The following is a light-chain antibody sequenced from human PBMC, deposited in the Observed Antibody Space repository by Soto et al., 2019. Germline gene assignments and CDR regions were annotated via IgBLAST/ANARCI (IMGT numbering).Light chain of an antibody. Sequence: QSVLTQPPSVSAAPGQKVTISCSGSSSNIGNNYVSWYQQLPGTAPKLLIYDNNKRPSGIPDRFSGSKSGTSATLGITGLQTGDEADYYCGTCDSGRSVVVFGGGTKLTVL. J-gene: IGLJ2*01. V-gene: IGLV1-51*01. CDR1: SSNIGNNY. CDR3: GTCDSGRSVVV. CDR2: DNN.